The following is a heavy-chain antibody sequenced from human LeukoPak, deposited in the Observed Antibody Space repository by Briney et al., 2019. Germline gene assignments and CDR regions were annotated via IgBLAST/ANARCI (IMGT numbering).Heavy chain of an antibody. CDR1: GYTFTGYY. CDR3: ARDVGTGELDY. D-gene: IGHD4-17*01. J-gene: IGHJ4*02. CDR2: ISAYNGNT. Sequence: ASVKVSCKASGYTFTGYYMHWVRQAPGQGLEWMGWISAYNGNTNYAQKLQGRVTMTTDTSTSTAYMELRSLRSDDTAVFYCARDVGTGELDYWGQGTLVTVSS. V-gene: IGHV1-18*04.